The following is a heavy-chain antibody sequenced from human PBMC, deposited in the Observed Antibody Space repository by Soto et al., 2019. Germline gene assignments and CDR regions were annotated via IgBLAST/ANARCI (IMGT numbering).Heavy chain of an antibody. J-gene: IGHJ6*03. D-gene: IGHD6-13*01. CDR2: MNPNSGNT. CDR3: ARATVGAAAGKVYYYYYYMDV. V-gene: IGHV1-8*01. Sequence: ASVKVSCKASGYTFTSYDINWVQQATGQGLEWMGWMNPNSGNTGYAQKFQGRVTMTRNTSISTAYMELSSLRSEDTAVYYCARATVGAAAGKVYYYYYYMDVWGKGTTVTVSS. CDR1: GYTFTSYD.